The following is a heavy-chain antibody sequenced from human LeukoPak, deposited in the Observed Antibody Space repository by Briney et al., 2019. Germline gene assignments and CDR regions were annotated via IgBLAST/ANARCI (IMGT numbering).Heavy chain of an antibody. CDR2: IQYDGSNE. CDR1: GFSFRTSW. Sequence: GGSLRLSCGASGFSFRTSWLNWVSQAQGKGLEWVAYIQYDGSNEQYADSVKGRFSISRDSSKNTLYLQMNSLRAEDTAVYYCAKDRCSNGIGCFYYYMDVWGKGTTVTISS. CDR3: AKDRCSNGIGCFYYYMDV. D-gene: IGHD2-8*01. J-gene: IGHJ6*03. V-gene: IGHV3-30*02.